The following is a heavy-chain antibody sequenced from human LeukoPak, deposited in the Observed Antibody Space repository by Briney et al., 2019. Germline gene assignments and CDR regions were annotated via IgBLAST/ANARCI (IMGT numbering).Heavy chain of an antibody. CDR3: AKDIEIAAAGSDTYYYYMDV. CDR2: ISGDGGST. Sequence: PGGSLRLSCAASGFTFDDYAMHWVRQAPGKGLEWVSLISGDGGSTYYADSVKGRFTISRDNSKNSLYLQMNSLRTEDTALYYCAKDIEIAAAGSDTYYYYMDVWGKGTTVTVSS. J-gene: IGHJ6*03. CDR1: GFTFDDYA. V-gene: IGHV3-43*02. D-gene: IGHD6-25*01.